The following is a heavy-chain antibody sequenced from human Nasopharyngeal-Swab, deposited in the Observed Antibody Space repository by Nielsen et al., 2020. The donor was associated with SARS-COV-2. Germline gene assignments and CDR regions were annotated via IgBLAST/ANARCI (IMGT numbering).Heavy chain of an antibody. Sequence: ASVKVSCKASGYTLTGYYIHWVRQAPGQGLEWMGWINPNSGGTNYAQKFQGRVTMTRDTSISTAYMELSSLRSDDTAVYYCARDGGEGDVVVPPGIGPIYGMDVWGQGTTVTVSS. J-gene: IGHJ6*02. D-gene: IGHD2-15*01. CDR1: GYTLTGYY. CDR2: INPNSGGT. V-gene: IGHV1-2*02. CDR3: ARDGGEGDVVVPPGIGPIYGMDV.